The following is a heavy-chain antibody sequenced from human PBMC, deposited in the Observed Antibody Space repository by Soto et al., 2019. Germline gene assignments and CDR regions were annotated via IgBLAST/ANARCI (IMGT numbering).Heavy chain of an antibody. J-gene: IGHJ3*02. CDR2: MNPNSGNT. CDR3: ARSDGCSGGSCYSEPAFDI. V-gene: IGHV1-8*01. Sequence: ASVKVSCKASGYTFTSYDINWVRQATGQGLEWMGWMNPNSGNTGYAQKFQGRVTLTRNTSISTAYMELSSLRSEDTAVYYCARSDGCSGGSCYSEPAFDIWGQGTMVTVSS. CDR1: GYTFTSYD. D-gene: IGHD2-15*01.